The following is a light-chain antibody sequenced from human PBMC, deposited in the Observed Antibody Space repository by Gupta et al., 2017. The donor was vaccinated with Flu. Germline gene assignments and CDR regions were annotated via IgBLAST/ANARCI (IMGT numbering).Light chain of an antibody. CDR1: SSNIGINY. CDR2: TAY. Sequence: SSSNIGINYVYWYQHLPGAAPKLLICTAYERPSGLPYRFSGSQSGTSAPLASTGPRSEAEGDYYCAAWSDSLSLYVFGGGTKLTVL. J-gene: IGLJ3*02. CDR3: AAWSDSLSLYV. V-gene: IGLV1-47*01.